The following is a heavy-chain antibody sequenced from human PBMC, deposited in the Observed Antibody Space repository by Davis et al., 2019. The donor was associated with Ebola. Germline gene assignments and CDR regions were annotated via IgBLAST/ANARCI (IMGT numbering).Heavy chain of an antibody. Sequence: GGSLRLSCAAFGFPFSHYYMTWIRQAPGKGLGWVSTISSSGTYISYSDSVKGRFTISRDNAKNSLSLQMSSLRGEDTAVYYCARDFRGSFNGPSCPYYYDYGMDVWGQGTTVTVS. V-gene: IGHV3-11*01. J-gene: IGHJ6*02. D-gene: IGHD2-8*01. CDR2: ISSSGTYI. CDR3: ARDFRGSFNGPSCPYYYDYGMDV. CDR1: GFPFSHYY.